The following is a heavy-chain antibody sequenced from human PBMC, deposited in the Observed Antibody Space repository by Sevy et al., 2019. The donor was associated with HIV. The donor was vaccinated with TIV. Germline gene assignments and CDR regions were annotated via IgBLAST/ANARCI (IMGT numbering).Heavy chain of an antibody. J-gene: IGHJ2*01. D-gene: IGHD3-16*02. V-gene: IGHV4-30-2*01. Sequence: SETLSLTCAVSGVSISSGGYSWSWIRQPPGKGLQWLGYIYHSGTTYYNPSLESRVTMSIDKSVNQFFLRLASVTAAETAVYFCVRGRLGELSFHPFWYFDLWGRGTLVTVSS. CDR2: IYHSGTT. CDR1: GVSISSGGYS. CDR3: VRGRLGELSFHPFWYFDL.